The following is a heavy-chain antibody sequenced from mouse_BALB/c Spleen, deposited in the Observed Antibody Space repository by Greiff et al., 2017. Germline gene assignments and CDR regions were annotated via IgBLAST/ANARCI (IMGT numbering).Heavy chain of an antibody. CDR1: GFTFSSYG. V-gene: IGHV5-6-3*01. CDR2: INSNGGST. Sequence: EVMLVESGGGLVQPGGSLKLSCAASGFTFSSYGMSWVRQTPDKRLELVATINSNGGSTYYPDSVKGRFTISRDNAKNTLYLQMSSLKSEDTAMYYCARDDWFAYWGQGTLVTVSA. CDR3: ARDDWFAY. J-gene: IGHJ3*01.